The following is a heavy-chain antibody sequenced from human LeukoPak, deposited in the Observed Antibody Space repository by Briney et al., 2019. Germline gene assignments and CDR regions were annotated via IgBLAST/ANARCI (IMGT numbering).Heavy chain of an antibody. CDR3: AKDRAALPVTTYNFDF. Sequence: GGSLRLSCAASGFTFNEYAMNWVRQAPGKGLQWVSVISGSGTGTYYADSVRGRFTISRDNSKNTLYLQMNNLGAEDTAVYYCAKDRAALPVTTYNFDFWGQGTLVTVSS. J-gene: IGHJ4*02. V-gene: IGHV3-23*01. D-gene: IGHD2-2*01. CDR2: ISGSGTGT. CDR1: GFTFNEYA.